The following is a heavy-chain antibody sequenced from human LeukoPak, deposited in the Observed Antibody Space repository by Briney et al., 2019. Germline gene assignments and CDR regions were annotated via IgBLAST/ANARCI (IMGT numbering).Heavy chain of an antibody. V-gene: IGHV3-23*01. CDR2: ISGSGGST. CDR1: GFTFSSYA. J-gene: IGHJ4*02. D-gene: IGHD3-22*01. Sequence: PGGSVRLSCAASGFTFSSYAMSWVRQAPGKGLEWVSAISGSGGSTYYADSVKGRFTISRNNSKNTLYLQMNSLRAEDTAVYYCAKNQYYYDTAADYWGQGTLVTVSS. CDR3: AKNQYYYDTAADY.